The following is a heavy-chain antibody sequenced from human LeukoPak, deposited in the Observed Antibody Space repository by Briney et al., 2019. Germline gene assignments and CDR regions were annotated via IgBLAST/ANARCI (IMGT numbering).Heavy chain of an antibody. CDR1: GLTFSAYW. CDR3: VGGIGWLPDY. CDR2: IKQDGSEK. D-gene: IGHD6-19*01. V-gene: IGHV3-7*04. J-gene: IGHJ4*02. Sequence: GGYLRLSCAASGLTFSAYWGNWVRQAPGKGLEWVANIKQDGSEKNYMDSGKGRFTISRDNAENSLDLQMNSLRVEDTAVYYCVGGIGWLPDYWGQGTLVTVSS.